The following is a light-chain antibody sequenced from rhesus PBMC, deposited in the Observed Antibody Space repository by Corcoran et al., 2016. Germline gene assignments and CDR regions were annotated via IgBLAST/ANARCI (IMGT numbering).Light chain of an antibody. J-gene: IGKJ2*01. Sequence: ETVVTQSPATLSLSPGERATLSCRASQSVGSNLAWYQQNPGQAPRLLIYGASSRATGIPDRFSGSGSGTDFTLTISSLEPEDVAVYYCLQHSNWPYSFGQGTKVEIK. CDR3: LQHSNWPYS. V-gene: IGKV3-24*04. CDR1: QSVGSN. CDR2: GAS.